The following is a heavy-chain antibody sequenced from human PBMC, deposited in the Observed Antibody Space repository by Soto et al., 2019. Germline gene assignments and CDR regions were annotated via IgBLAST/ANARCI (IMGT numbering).Heavy chain of an antibody. V-gene: IGHV4-59*08. CDR3: ARHKQRWLVYYFDY. CDR1: GGSISSYY. CDR2: IYYSGST. Sequence: SETLSLTCTVSGGSISSYYWSWIRQPPGKGLEWIGYIYYSGSTNYNPSLKSRVTISVDTSKNQFSLKLSSVTAADTAVYYCARHKQRWLVYYFDYWGQGTLVTVSS. D-gene: IGHD6-19*01. J-gene: IGHJ4*02.